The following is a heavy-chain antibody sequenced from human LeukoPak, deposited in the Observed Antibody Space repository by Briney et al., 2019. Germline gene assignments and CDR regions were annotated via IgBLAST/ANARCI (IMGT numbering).Heavy chain of an antibody. CDR3: AKEVTLYYDSSGYYSSGPFDY. D-gene: IGHD3-22*01. V-gene: IGHV3-30*02. CDR1: GFTFSSYG. CDR2: IRYDGSNK. Sequence: GGSLRLSCAASGFTFSSYGMHWVRQAPGKGLEWVAFIRYDGSNKYYADSVKGRFTISRDNSKNTLYLQMNSLRAEDTAVYYCAKEVTLYYDSSGYYSSGPFDYWGQGTLVTVSS. J-gene: IGHJ4*02.